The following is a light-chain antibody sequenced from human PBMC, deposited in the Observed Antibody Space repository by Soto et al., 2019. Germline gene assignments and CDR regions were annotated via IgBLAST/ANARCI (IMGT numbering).Light chain of an antibody. Sequence: TQSPSLLSASTGDRVTITCRASEDILSHLAWYQQKPGKAPNLLIYAAAYLQSGVPSRFSGSRSETEFTLTITSLQPEDFATYYCQQVKNYPRAFGQGTKVDIK. J-gene: IGKJ1*01. V-gene: IGKV1-9*01. CDR3: QQVKNYPRA. CDR2: AAA. CDR1: EDILSH.